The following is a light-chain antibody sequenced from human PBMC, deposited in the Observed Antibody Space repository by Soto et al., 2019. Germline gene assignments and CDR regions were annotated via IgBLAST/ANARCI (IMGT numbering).Light chain of an antibody. CDR2: DAS. V-gene: IGKV1-8*01. CDR3: LQHNSYPFT. Sequence: AIRMTQSPSSFSASTGDRVSITCRATQDIGTYLAWYQQIPGKAPKLLIYDASSLQSGVPSRFSGSGSGTEVTLTISSLQPEDFATYYCLQHNSYPFTFGGGTKVDIK. CDR1: QDIGTY. J-gene: IGKJ4*01.